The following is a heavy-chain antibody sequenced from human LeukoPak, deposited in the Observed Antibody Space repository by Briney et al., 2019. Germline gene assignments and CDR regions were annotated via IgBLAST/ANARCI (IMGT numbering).Heavy chain of an antibody. D-gene: IGHD6-19*01. CDR1: GFTFSSYA. J-gene: IGHJ4*02. CDR3: GNEGAVAGKDLDY. Sequence: QPGGSLRLSCAASGFTFSSYAMSWVRLAQGKGLEWVSDISGSGGSTYYADSVKGRFTISRDNSKNTLYLQMNSLRAEDTAVYYCGNEGAVAGKDLDYWGQGPLVTVSS. V-gene: IGHV3-23*01. CDR2: ISGSGGST.